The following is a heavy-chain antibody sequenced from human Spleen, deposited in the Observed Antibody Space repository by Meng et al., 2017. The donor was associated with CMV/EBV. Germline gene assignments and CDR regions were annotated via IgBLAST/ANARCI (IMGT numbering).Heavy chain of an antibody. CDR3: ARDFRCSGANCSLFDS. V-gene: IGHV3-33*01. CDR1: GFALRSYA. Sequence: GFALRSYAMHWDSRAPGKGLEWVAVIWYDGSDQYYAESVRGRFTISRDKSKNTLYLQMSSLRAEDTAIYFCARDFRCSGANCSLFDSWGPGTLVTVSS. CDR2: IWYDGSDQ. J-gene: IGHJ4*02. D-gene: IGHD2-15*01.